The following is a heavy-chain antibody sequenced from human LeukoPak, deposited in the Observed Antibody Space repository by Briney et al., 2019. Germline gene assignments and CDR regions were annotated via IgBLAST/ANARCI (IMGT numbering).Heavy chain of an antibody. V-gene: IGHV3-20*04. D-gene: IGHD2-2*01. J-gene: IGHJ4*02. CDR3: ARFCSSTSCYYYFDY. CDR2: INWNGGST. CDR1: GFTFDDYG. Sequence: GGSLRLSCAASGFTFDDYGMSWVRQAPGKGLEWGSGINWNGGSTGYADSVKGRFTISRDNAKNSLYLQMNSLRAEDTALYYCARFCSSTSCYYYFDYWGQGTLVTVSS.